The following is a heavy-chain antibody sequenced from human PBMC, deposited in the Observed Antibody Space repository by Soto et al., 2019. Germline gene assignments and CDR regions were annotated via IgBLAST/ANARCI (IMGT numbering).Heavy chain of an antibody. CDR3: ARGGHDFWSGPFDY. CDR2: IDASGST. CDR1: DCSISTYY. Sequence: XETLWRPCTLADCSISTYYRNWNRQPAGKGLEWIGRIDASGSTDYDPSPKSRATMSVDTSKNQFSLRLSTVTAADTAVYYCARGGHDFWSGPFDYWGQEARVTVS. D-gene: IGHD3-3*01. J-gene: IGHJ4*02. V-gene: IGHV4-4*07.